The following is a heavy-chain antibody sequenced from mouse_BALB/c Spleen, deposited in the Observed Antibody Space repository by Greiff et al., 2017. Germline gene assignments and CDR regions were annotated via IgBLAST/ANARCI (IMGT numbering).Heavy chain of an antibody. J-gene: IGHJ3*01. CDR3: AREADYGSPWFAY. CDR2: SRNKANDYTT. V-gene: IGHV7-1*02. CDR1: GFTFSDFY. D-gene: IGHD1-2*01. Sequence: EVKLVESGGGLVQPGGSLRLSCATSGFTFSDFYMEWVRQPPGKRLEWIAASRNKANDYTTEYSASVKGRFIVSRDTSQSILYLQMNALRAEDTAIYYCAREADYGSPWFAYWGQGTLVTVSA.